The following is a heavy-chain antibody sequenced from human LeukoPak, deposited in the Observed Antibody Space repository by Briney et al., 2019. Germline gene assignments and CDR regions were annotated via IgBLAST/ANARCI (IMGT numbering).Heavy chain of an antibody. J-gene: IGHJ4*02. V-gene: IGHV3-53*04. CDR3: ARGGSGDYVPFDY. CDR2: IYSGGST. Sequence: GGSLRLSCAASGFTVSSNYMSWVRQAPGKGLEWVSVIYSGGSTYYADSVKGRFTISRHNSKNTLYLQMNSLRAEDTAVYYCARGGSGDYVPFDYWGQGTLVTVSS. D-gene: IGHD3-22*01. CDR1: GFTVSSNY.